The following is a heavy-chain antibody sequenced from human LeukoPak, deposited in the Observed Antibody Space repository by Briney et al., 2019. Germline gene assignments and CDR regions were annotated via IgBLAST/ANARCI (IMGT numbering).Heavy chain of an antibody. CDR1: GYSFTSYC. D-gene: IGHD4-11*01. V-gene: IGHV5-10-1*01. CDR2: IDPSDSYT. J-gene: IGHJ6*02. Sequence: GESLRISCTGSGYSFTSYCIRWVRQMPGKGLEWMGRIDPSDSYTNYSPSFQGHVTISADKSISTAYLQWSSLKASDTAMYYCARDYDYSNPYYYYYGMDVWGQGTTVTVSS. CDR3: ARDYDYSNPYYYYYGMDV.